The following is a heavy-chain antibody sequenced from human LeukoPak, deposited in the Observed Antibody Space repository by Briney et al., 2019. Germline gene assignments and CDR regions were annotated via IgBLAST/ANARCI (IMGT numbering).Heavy chain of an antibody. D-gene: IGHD3-3*01. CDR3: ARRHYDFWSSYSYYGMVV. J-gene: IGHJ6*02. Sequence: GESLKISCKGSGYSFTSYWIAWVRQMPGKGLEWMGIISPGDFDTTYSPSFQGQVTISADKSISTAYLQWSSMKASDTAIYYCARRHYDFWSSYSYYGMVVWGQGTTVTVSS. V-gene: IGHV5-51*01. CDR2: ISPGDFDT. CDR1: GYSFTSYW.